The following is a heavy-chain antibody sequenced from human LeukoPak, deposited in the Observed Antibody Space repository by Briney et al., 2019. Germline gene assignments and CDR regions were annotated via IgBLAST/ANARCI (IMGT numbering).Heavy chain of an antibody. CDR1: GFTFSSYD. V-gene: IGHV3-13*01. CDR3: ARGGGFSSSWYPGRNYYYYGMDV. Sequence: GGSLRLSCAASGFTFSSYDMHWVRQATGKGLEWVSAIGTAGDTYYPGSVKGRFTISRENAKNSLFLQMNSLRAGDTAVYYCARGGGFSSSWYPGRNYYYYGMDVWGQGTTVTVSS. CDR2: IGTAGDT. J-gene: IGHJ6*02. D-gene: IGHD6-13*01.